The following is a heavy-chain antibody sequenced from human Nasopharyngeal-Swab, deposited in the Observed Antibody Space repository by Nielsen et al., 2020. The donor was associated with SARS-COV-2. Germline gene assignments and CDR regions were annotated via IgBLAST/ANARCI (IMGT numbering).Heavy chain of an antibody. D-gene: IGHD4-17*01. CDR1: GGSFSGYY. Sequence: SETLSLTCAVYGGSFSGYYWSWIRQPPGKGLEWIGEINHSGSTNYNPSLKSRVTISVDTSKNQFSLKLSSVTAVDTAVYYCASSRMTTVTTRTRAWGYWGQGTLVTVSS. J-gene: IGHJ4*02. V-gene: IGHV4-34*01. CDR2: INHSGST. CDR3: ASSRMTTVTTRTRAWGY.